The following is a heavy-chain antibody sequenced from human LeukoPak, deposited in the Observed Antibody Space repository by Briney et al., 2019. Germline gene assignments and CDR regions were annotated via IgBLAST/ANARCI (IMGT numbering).Heavy chain of an antibody. J-gene: IGHJ4*02. CDR1: GGSFSSYY. CDR3: ARGVYIAAAQYGY. V-gene: IGHV4-59*01. Sequence: SETLSLTCAVYGGSFSSYYWSWIRQPPGRGLEWIGYIYYSGTTNYNPSLKSRVTISVDTSKNQFSLKLSSVTAADTAVYYCARGVYIAAAQYGYWGQGTLVTVSS. D-gene: IGHD6-13*01. CDR2: IYYSGTT.